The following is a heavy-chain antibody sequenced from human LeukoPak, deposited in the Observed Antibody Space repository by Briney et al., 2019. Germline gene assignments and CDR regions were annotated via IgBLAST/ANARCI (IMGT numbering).Heavy chain of an antibody. CDR2: IYYSGST. Sequence: ASETLSLTCTVSGGSISSHYWSWIRQRPGKGLECIGYIYYSGSTNYNPSLKSRVTISVDTSKNQFSLKLSSVTAADTAVYYCVRHYYDSSGYLLYFDYWGQGTLVTVSS. D-gene: IGHD3-22*01. CDR1: GGSISSHY. V-gene: IGHV4-59*08. CDR3: VRHYYDSSGYLLYFDY. J-gene: IGHJ4*02.